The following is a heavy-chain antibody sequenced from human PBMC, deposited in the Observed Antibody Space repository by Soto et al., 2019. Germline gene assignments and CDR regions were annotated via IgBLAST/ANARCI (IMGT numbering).Heavy chain of an antibody. V-gene: IGHV3-48*02. CDR1: GFTLSAHN. CDR3: ARSGTGTNYYYYGMDV. CDR2: VDGRGTTT. J-gene: IGHJ6*02. D-gene: IGHD1-1*01. Sequence: GGSLRLSCAASGFTLSAHNMNWVRQAPGKGLEWVSCVDGRGTTTHYADSVKGRFTVSRDNAKNSLYLQMSSLTDGDTAVYYCARSGTGTNYYYYGMDVWGQGTTVTVSS.